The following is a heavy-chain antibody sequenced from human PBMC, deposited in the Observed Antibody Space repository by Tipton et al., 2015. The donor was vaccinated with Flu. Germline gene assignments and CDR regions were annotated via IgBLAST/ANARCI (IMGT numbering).Heavy chain of an antibody. V-gene: IGHV4-38-2*01. D-gene: IGHD3-10*02. CDR3: ARLSGVPVNKDWYFDL. CDR2: IYHSEST. Sequence: LSLTCAVSGYSISGGFYWGWIRQPPGEGLEWVGTIYHSESTYYNPSLESRVTISVDTSRNQFSLNLDSVTAADTAVYYCARLSGVPVNKDWYFDLWGRGTLVTASS. CDR1: GYSISGGFY. J-gene: IGHJ2*01.